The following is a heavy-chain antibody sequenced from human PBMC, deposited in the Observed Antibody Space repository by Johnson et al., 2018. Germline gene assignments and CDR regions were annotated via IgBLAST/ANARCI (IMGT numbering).Heavy chain of an antibody. V-gene: IGHV4-59*01. CDR1: GGFISGYI. CDR3: SRGHILVVQVETYYYYGMDV. CDR2: IAYPGST. D-gene: IGHD2-2*01. J-gene: IGHJ6*02. Sequence: QVQLQESGPGLVKPSETLSLTCNVSGGFISGYIWNWIRQSPGKGLEWIGYIAYPGSTNYNPSLQSRATISVDTSEKLFSLKLTSVTAAATAVYYCSRGHILVVQVETYYYYGMDVWGLGTTVTVSS.